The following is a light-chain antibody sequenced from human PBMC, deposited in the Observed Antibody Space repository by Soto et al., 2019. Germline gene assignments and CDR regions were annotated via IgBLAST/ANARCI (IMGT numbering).Light chain of an antibody. CDR1: DSNIGSNS. V-gene: IGLV1-47*02. CDR2: YNN. J-gene: IGLJ1*01. Sequence: QSVLTQPPSASGTAGQVVTISCSGGDSNIGSNSVYWYQHLPRMAPKLLIYYNNQRPSGVPDRFSGSRSGTSASLAIVGLRSEDEVVYYCAAWDASLSACVFGNGTKLTVL. CDR3: AAWDASLSACV.